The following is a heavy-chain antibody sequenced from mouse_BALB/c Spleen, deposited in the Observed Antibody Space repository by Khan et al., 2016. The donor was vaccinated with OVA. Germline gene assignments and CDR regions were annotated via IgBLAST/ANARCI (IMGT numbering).Heavy chain of an antibody. Sequence: VQLKESGPELVKPGASVKISCKASGYSFTGYFMNWVMQSHGKRLEWIGRINPHIGETFYNQKFKGKATLTVDESSSTAHMELRSVASEDSAVYYCARKNGSDFDYWGQGTTLTVSS. D-gene: IGHD1-1*01. CDR3: ARKNGSDFDY. CDR1: GYSFTGYF. V-gene: IGHV1-20*02. CDR2: INPHIGET. J-gene: IGHJ2*01.